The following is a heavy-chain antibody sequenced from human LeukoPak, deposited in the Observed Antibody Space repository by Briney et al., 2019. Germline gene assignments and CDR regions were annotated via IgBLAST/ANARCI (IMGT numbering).Heavy chain of an antibody. CDR3: ARDIRYYYDSSGEPPCFDP. D-gene: IGHD3-22*01. CDR1: GYTFTSYG. V-gene: IGHV1-2*02. J-gene: IGHJ5*02. Sequence: ASVKVSCKASGYTFTSYGISWVRQAPGQGLEWMGWINPNSGGTNYAQKFQGRVTMTRDTSISTAYMELSRLRSDDTAVYYCARDIRYYYDSSGEPPCFDPWGQGTLVTVSS. CDR2: INPNSGGT.